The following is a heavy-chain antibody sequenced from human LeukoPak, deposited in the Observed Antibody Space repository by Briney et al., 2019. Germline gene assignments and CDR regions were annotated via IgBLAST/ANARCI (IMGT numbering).Heavy chain of an antibody. CDR1: GGTFSSYA. CDR3: ASLTACSGGSCYPYYYYMDV. Sequence: SSVKVSCKASGGTFSSYAISWVRQAPGQGLEWMGGIFPIFCTANYAQKFQGRVTITTDESTSTAYMELSSLRSEDTAVYYCASLTACSGGSCYPYYYYMDVWGKGTTVTVSS. CDR2: IFPIFCTA. J-gene: IGHJ6*03. D-gene: IGHD2-15*01. V-gene: IGHV1-69*05.